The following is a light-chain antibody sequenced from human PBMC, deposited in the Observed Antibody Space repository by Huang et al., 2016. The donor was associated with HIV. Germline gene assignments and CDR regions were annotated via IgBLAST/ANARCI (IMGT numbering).Light chain of an antibody. Sequence: ERVMTQSPATLAVSPGERATLSCRASQSVSNNLAWYKQTPGQAPSLLFYEASSRATGVPARFSASGSETEFTLTISSLQSEDFAIYYCQQFNNWPPSFGGGTKVEIK. CDR3: QQFNNWPPS. CDR1: QSVSNN. J-gene: IGKJ4*01. V-gene: IGKV3-15*01. CDR2: EAS.